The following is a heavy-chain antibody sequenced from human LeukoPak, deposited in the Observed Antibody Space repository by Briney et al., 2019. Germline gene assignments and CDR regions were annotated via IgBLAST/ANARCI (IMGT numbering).Heavy chain of an antibody. D-gene: IGHD2-2*02. J-gene: IGHJ5*02. V-gene: IGHV4-39*01. CDR2: IYYSGST. CDR1: GGSISSSSYY. Sequence: PSETLSLTCTVSGGSISSSSYYWGWIRQPPGKGLEWIGTIYYSGSTSYNPSLKSRVTISVDTSKNQLSLRLNSVTATDTAVYYCARQAVDTRFDPWGQGTLVTVSS. CDR3: ARQAVDTRFDP.